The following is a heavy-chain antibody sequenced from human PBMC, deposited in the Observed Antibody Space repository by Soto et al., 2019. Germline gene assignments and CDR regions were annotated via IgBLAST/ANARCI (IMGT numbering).Heavy chain of an antibody. CDR1: GFTFSDYY. V-gene: IGHV3-11*01. CDR2: ISSSGSSI. CDR3: ASRYSGYDAFDS. J-gene: IGHJ4*02. Sequence: QVQLVESGGGLVKPGGSLRLSCAASGFTFSDYYMSWIRQAPGKGLEWVSYISSSGSSIYYADSVKGRFTISRDNAKNSLYLQMNSLSAEDTAVYDCASRYSGYDAFDSWGQGTLVTVSS. D-gene: IGHD5-12*01.